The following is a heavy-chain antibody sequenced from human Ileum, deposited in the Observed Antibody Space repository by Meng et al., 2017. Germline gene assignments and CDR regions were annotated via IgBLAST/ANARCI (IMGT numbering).Heavy chain of an antibody. CDR2: INAGNGDT. Sequence: QVQLVQSGAEVQKPGASVKVSCKASGYTFSNYAMNWVRQAPGQRLEWMGWINAGNGDTKYSQKFQGRVTITRDTSASTGYMELSSLRSEDTAVYYCARFSSGYFFGYWGQGTLVTVSS. CDR3: ARFSSGYFFGY. J-gene: IGHJ4*02. V-gene: IGHV1-3*01. D-gene: IGHD3-22*01. CDR1: GYTFSNYA.